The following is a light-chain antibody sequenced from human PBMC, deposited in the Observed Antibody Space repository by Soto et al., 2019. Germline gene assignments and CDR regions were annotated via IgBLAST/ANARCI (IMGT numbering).Light chain of an antibody. Sequence: EIVLTQSPATLSLSPGERATLSCRASQSVSRYLAWYQQKCGQAPRLLIYDASNRATGIPARFSGSGSGTDFTLTISSLEPEDFAVYYCQQRSNWPRTFGQGTKVDIK. CDR3: QQRSNWPRT. CDR1: QSVSRY. J-gene: IGKJ1*01. CDR2: DAS. V-gene: IGKV3-11*01.